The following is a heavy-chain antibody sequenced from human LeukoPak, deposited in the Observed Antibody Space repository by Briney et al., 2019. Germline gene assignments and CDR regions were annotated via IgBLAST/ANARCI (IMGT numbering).Heavy chain of an antibody. CDR3: ARGATTRYSSDEPTPRLRYTY. Sequence: ASVKVSCKASGYTSTSYYMHWVRQAPGQGPEWMGIINPSGGSTSYAQKFQGRVTMTRDTSTSTVYMELSSLRSEDTAVYYCARGATTRYSSDEPTPRLRYTYWGQGTLVTVSS. CDR2: INPSGGST. D-gene: IGHD6-25*01. CDR1: GYTSTSYY. J-gene: IGHJ4*02. V-gene: IGHV1-46*01.